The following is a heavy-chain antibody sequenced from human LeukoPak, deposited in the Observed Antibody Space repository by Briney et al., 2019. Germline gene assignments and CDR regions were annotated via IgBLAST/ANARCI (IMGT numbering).Heavy chain of an antibody. V-gene: IGHV3-48*01. Sequence: GGSLRLSCAASGFTFSSYSMNWVRQAPGEGLEWVSYISSSSSTIYYADSVKGRFTISRDNSKNTLYLQMNSLRAEDTAVYYCARGFRGYYYDSSGYYFDYWGQGTLVTVSS. CDR2: ISSSSSTI. CDR3: ARGFRGYYYDSSGYYFDY. J-gene: IGHJ4*02. D-gene: IGHD3-22*01. CDR1: GFTFSSYS.